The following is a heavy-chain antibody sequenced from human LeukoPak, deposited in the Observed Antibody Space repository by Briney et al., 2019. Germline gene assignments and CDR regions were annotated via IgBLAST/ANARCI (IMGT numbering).Heavy chain of an antibody. CDR1: GGSISSYY. D-gene: IGHD6-19*01. CDR3: ARGQGIAVAGK. Sequence: SETLSLTCTVSGGSISSYYWSWIRQPPGKGLEWIGYIYYSGSTNYNPSLKSRVTISVDTSKNQFSLKLSSVTAADTAVYYCARGQGIAVAGKWGQGTLVTVSS. J-gene: IGHJ4*02. CDR2: IYYSGST. V-gene: IGHV4-59*01.